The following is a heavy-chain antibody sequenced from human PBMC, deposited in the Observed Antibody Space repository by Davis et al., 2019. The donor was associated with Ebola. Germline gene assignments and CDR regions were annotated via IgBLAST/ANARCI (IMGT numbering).Heavy chain of an antibody. CDR2: INSDGTTT. V-gene: IGHV3-74*01. Sequence: GESLKISCAASRFTFSDSWMHWVRQVPGKGLVWVARINSDGTTTHYADSVKGRFTISRANAKNTLYLQMDGLTDDDTAVYYCSRGVDTTLASWSDALDVWGQGTMVTVSS. CDR1: RFTFSDSW. CDR3: SRGVDTTLASWSDALDV. J-gene: IGHJ3*01. D-gene: IGHD5-18*01.